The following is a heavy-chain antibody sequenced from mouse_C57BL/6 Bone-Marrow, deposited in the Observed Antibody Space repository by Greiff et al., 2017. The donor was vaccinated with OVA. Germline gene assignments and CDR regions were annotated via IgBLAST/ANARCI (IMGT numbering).Heavy chain of an antibody. V-gene: IGHV5-12*01. Sequence: EVKLMESGGGLVQPGGSLKLSCAASGFTFSDYYMYWVRQTPEKRLEWVAYISNGGGSTYYPDTVKGRFTISRDNAKNTLYLQMSRLKSEDTAMYYCARYYYGSSYVDFAYWGQGTLVTVSA. CDR3: ARYYYGSSYVDFAY. D-gene: IGHD1-1*01. CDR2: ISNGGGST. J-gene: IGHJ3*01. CDR1: GFTFSDYY.